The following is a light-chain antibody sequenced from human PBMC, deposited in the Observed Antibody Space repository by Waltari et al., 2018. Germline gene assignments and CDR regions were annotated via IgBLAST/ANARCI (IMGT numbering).Light chain of an antibody. CDR3: QQRSIWPPIT. Sequence: EIVLTQSPATLSVSPGERAPVSCRASQQVSIFLAWYHHKPGQAPRLIIYDVDNRATGIPPGFSGSGSGTDFTLTISRFESEDSAVYSCQQRSIWPPITFGQGTRLEIK. V-gene: IGKV3-11*01. CDR1: QQVSIF. J-gene: IGKJ5*01. CDR2: DVD.